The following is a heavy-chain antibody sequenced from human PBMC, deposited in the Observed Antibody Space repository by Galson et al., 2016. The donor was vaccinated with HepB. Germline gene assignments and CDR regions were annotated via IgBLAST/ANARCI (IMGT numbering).Heavy chain of an antibody. CDR1: GYTFISYY. D-gene: IGHD3-10*01. Sequence: SVKVSCKASGYTFISYYMHWVRQAPGQGLEWMGIINPSGGSTGYAHNFQGRVTMTRDTSTSTVYMELSSLRSEDTAVYYCARYYGSGSYKNFDFWGQGTLVTVSS. CDR3: ARYYGSGSYKNFDF. J-gene: IGHJ4*02. CDR2: INPSGGST. V-gene: IGHV1-46*01.